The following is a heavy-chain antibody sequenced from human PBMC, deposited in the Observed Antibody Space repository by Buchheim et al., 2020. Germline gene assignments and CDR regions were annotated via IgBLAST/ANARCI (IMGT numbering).Heavy chain of an antibody. J-gene: IGHJ6*02. CDR3: AKIGHYYGSGNLYYYYGLDV. CDR2: MTSSGGNT. Sequence: EVQLLESGGGLVQPGGFLRLSCRASGFTFSSYAMSWVRQAPGMGLEWVSTMTSSGGNTYYADSVQGRFTVSRDNSKNTLYLQMISLRAEDTAAYYCAKIGHYYGSGNLYYYYGLDVWGQGTT. CDR1: GFTFSSYA. V-gene: IGHV3-23*01. D-gene: IGHD3-10*01.